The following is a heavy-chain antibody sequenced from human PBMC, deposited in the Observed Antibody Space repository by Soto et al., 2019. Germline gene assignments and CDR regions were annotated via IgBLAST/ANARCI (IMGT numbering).Heavy chain of an antibody. Sequence: VSVKVSCKASGYTFTGYYMHWVRQAPGQGIEWMGWRNPNSGGTNYAQKFQGRVTMTRDTYISTAYMELSRLRSEDTAVYYCAREGHCSSTSXYIDNYWGQGTXVXV. CDR2: RNPNSGGT. D-gene: IGHD2-2*02. J-gene: IGHJ4*02. CDR1: GYTFTGYY. CDR3: AREGHCSSTSXYIDNY. V-gene: IGHV1-2*02.